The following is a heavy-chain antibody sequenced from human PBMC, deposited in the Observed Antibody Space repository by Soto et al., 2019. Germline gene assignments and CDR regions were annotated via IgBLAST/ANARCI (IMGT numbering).Heavy chain of an antibody. CDR2: LHSDGSTT. V-gene: IGHV3-74*01. CDR1: GFIFSSYW. J-gene: IGHJ6*02. Sequence: GGSLRLSCAASGFIFSSYWMHWVRQAPGKGLVWVSRLHSDGSTTSYADSVKGRFTISRDNAKNTLYLQMNSLRAEDTAVYYCARELPTAIRGGYYYSYGMDVWGQGTTVTVSS. D-gene: IGHD2-2*02. CDR3: ARELPTAIRGGYYYSYGMDV.